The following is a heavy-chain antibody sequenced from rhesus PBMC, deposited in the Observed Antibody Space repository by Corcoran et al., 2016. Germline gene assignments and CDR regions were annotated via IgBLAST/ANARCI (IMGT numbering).Heavy chain of an antibody. Sequence: QVQLQESGPGLVKPSETLSLTCTVSGAPLSSNWWSWTRQPPGKGLEWIGEINGNSGSTNYNPSLKSRVTISKDASKNQFSLKLSSVTAADTAVYYCASATYYYSGRDYWGQGVLVTVSS. CDR3: ASATYYYSGRDY. CDR1: GAPLSSNW. V-gene: IGHV4-80*01. CDR2: INGNSGST. D-gene: IGHD3-16*01. J-gene: IGHJ4*01.